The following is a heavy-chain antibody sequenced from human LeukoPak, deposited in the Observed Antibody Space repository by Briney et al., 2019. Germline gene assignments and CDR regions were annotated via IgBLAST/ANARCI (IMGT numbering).Heavy chain of an antibody. V-gene: IGHV1-24*01. D-gene: IGHD3-16*01. J-gene: IGHJ4*02. Sequence: ASVKVSCKVPGYTLTELSMHWVRQAPGKGLEWMGGFDPEDGETIYAQKFQGRVTMTEDTSTDTAYMELSSLRSEDTAVYYCATDLFMITSADYWGQGTLVTVSS. CDR2: FDPEDGET. CDR3: ATDLFMITSADY. CDR1: GYTLTELS.